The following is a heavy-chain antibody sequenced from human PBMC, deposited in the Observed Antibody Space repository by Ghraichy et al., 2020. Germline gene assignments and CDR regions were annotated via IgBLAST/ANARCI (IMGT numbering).Heavy chain of an antibody. J-gene: IGHJ5*01. V-gene: IGHV4-59*08. Sequence: SETLSLTCTISGDSISNYYWSWIRQPPGKELEWIGYISDSGITNYNPSLMRRVTISLDTSKTHLSLALRSVTAADTAVYYCARRGLIGGTFGWFDSWGQGTLVTVSA. D-gene: IGHD7-27*01. CDR1: GDSISNYY. CDR2: ISDSGIT. CDR3: ARRGLIGGTFGWFDS.